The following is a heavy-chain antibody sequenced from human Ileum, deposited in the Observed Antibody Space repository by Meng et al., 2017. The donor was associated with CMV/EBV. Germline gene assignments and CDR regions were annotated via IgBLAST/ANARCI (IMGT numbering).Heavy chain of an antibody. D-gene: IGHD2-2*01. CDR3: ARDQPRYCSSTSCYVRAGTNYYYGMDV. CDR2: INPNSGGT. CDR1: GYTFTGYY. J-gene: IGHJ6*02. V-gene: IGHV1-2*02. Sequence: ASVKVSCKASGYTFTGYYMHWVRQAPGQGLEWMGWINPNSGGTNYAQKFQGRVTMTRDTSISTAYMELSRLRSDDTAVYYCARDQPRYCSSTSCYVRAGTNYYYGMDVWGQGTTVTVSS.